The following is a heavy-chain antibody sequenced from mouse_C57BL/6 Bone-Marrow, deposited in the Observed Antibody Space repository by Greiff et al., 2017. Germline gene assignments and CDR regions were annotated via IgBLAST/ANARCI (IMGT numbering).Heavy chain of an antibody. Sequence: EVQLQQSGPELVKPGASVKISCKASGYTFTDYYMNWVKQSHGKSLEWIGDINPNNGGTSYNQKFKGKATLTVDKSSSTAYMGLRSLPSEDSAVYYCASGAYYYGSSYDYFDYWGQGTTLTVSS. CDR1: GYTFTDYY. J-gene: IGHJ2*01. CDR3: ASGAYYYGSSYDYFDY. CDR2: INPNNGGT. D-gene: IGHD1-1*01. V-gene: IGHV1-26*01.